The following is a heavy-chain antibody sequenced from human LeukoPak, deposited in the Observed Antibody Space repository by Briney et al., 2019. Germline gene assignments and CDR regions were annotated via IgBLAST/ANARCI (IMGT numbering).Heavy chain of an antibody. CDR2: TSGSGGST. Sequence: PGGSLRLSCVDSGFSFSSYAMYWVRQAPGKGLEWVSGTSGSGGSTYYADSVKGRFTISRDNSKNTLFLQMNSLRAEDTAVYYCARDDYRGVTNFDPWGQGTLVTVSS. V-gene: IGHV3-23*01. D-gene: IGHD3-10*01. J-gene: IGHJ5*02. CDR3: ARDDYRGVTNFDP. CDR1: GFSFSSYA.